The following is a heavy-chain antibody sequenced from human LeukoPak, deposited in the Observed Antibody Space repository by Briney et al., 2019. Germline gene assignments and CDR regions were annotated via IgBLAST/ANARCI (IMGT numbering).Heavy chain of an antibody. V-gene: IGHV1-2*02. CDR1: GCTFTSYG. Sequence: ASVKVSCKASGCTFTSYGISWVRQAPGQGLEWMGWINPNSGGTNYAQKFQGRVTMTRDTSISTAYMELSRLRSDDTAVYYCARMGYSSGSDYWGQGTLVTVSS. D-gene: IGHD6-19*01. CDR2: INPNSGGT. CDR3: ARMGYSSGSDY. J-gene: IGHJ4*02.